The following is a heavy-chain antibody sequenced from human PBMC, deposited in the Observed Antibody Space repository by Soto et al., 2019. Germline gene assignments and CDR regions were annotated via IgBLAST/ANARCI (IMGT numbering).Heavy chain of an antibody. CDR3: ARRRVAAKNWFDP. J-gene: IGHJ5*02. D-gene: IGHD6-6*01. CDR2: MNPNSGNT. Sequence: ASVKVSCKASGYTFTSYDINWVRQATGQGLEWMGWMNPNSGNTGYAQKFQGRVTMTRNTSISTAYMELSSLRSEDTAVYYCARRRVAAKNWFDPRCQGPLVTVSS. CDR1: GYTFTSYD. V-gene: IGHV1-8*01.